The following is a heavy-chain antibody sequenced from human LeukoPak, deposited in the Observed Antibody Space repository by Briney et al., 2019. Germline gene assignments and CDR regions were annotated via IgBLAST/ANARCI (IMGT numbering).Heavy chain of an antibody. CDR1: GGSISSYY. Sequence: SETLSLTCTVSGGSISSYYWSWIRQPPGKGLEWIGRIYTGGSTNYNPSLKSRVTMSVDTSKNQFSLKLSSVTAADTAVYYCARLGRDGYKINYWGQGTLVTVSS. D-gene: IGHD5-24*01. V-gene: IGHV4-4*07. J-gene: IGHJ4*02. CDR3: ARLGRDGYKINY. CDR2: IYTGGST.